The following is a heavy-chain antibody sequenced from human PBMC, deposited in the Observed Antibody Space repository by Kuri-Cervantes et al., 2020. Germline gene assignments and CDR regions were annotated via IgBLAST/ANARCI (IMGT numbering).Heavy chain of an antibody. D-gene: IGHD3-10*01. CDR2: IKQDGSEK. J-gene: IGHJ4*02. CDR1: GFTFSSYW. V-gene: IGHV3-7*01. CDR3: AKHYYYGSGRPFDY. Sequence: GGSLRLSCAASGFTFSSYWMSWVRQAPGKGLEWVANIKQDGSEKYYVDSVEGRFTISRDNAKNSLYLQMNSLRAEDTAVYYCAKHYYYGSGRPFDYWGQGTLVTVSS.